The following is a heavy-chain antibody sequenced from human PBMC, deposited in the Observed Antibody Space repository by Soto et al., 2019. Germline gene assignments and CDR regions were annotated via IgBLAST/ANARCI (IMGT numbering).Heavy chain of an antibody. CDR3: ARELNTDSSAYYSFAY. CDR2: VSTNNADT. CDR1: GYHFTAYG. V-gene: IGHV1-18*01. Sequence: ASVKVSCKTSGYHFTAYGLAWLRRAPGQRPEWMGWVSTNNADTNYAEKFQGRVTMTTDKSTTTTYMELRSLRSDDTAVYYCARELNTDSSAYYSFAYWGQGTLVTVSS. J-gene: IGHJ4*02. D-gene: IGHD3-22*01.